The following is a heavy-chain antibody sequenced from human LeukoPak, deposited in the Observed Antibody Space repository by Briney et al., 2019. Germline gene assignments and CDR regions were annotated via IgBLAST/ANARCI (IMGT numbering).Heavy chain of an antibody. V-gene: IGHV3-7*03. J-gene: IGHJ4*02. D-gene: IGHD3-10*01. CDR1: EFTVSYYW. CDR3: ARKCYDSTSYACIDY. CDR2: INPDGSQK. Sequence: GGSLRLSCAVSEFTVSYYWMSWVRQAPGKGLEWVANINPDGSQKYYVDSVKGRFTISRDNAKNSLYLQMNSLRAEDTAIYYCARKCYDSTSYACIDYWGRGALVTVSS.